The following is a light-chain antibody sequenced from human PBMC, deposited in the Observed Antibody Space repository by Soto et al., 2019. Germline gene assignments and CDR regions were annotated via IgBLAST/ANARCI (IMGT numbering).Light chain of an antibody. V-gene: IGKV3-20*01. J-gene: IGKJ4*01. CDR1: QSVSSNY. CDR3: QQYGSSALT. CDR2: GAS. Sequence: TVLTQSPGTLSLSPGERVTLSCRASQSVSSNYLAWYQQKPGQTPRLLIYGASSRATGIPDRFSGSGSGTEFTRTISRLEPEDFAVCYCQQYGSSALTFGGGTKVDIK.